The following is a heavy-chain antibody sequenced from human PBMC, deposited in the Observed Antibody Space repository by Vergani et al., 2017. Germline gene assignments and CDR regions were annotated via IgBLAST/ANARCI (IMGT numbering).Heavy chain of an antibody. V-gene: IGHV3-64*01. D-gene: IGHD6-19*01. CDR3: ARGLRGGSGWYNWYFDL. Sequence: EVQLVESGGGLVQPGGSLRLSCAASGFTFSSYAMHWVRQAPGKGLEYVSAISSNGGSTYYANSVKGRLTISRDNSKNTLYLQMGSLRAEDTAVYYCARGLRGGSGWYNWYFDLWGRGTLVTVSS. CDR1: GFTFSSYA. CDR2: ISSNGGST. J-gene: IGHJ2*01.